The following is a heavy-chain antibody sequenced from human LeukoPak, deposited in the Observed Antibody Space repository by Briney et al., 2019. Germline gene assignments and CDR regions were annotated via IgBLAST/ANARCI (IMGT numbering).Heavy chain of an antibody. Sequence: KASETLCLTCTVSGGSFSSSSYYWGCIRQPPGKGLEWIGSIYYSGSTYYNPSLKSRVTISVDTSKNQFSLKLSSVTAADTAMYYCARYSGSYLYYFDYWGQGTLVTVSS. CDR2: IYYSGST. CDR3: ARYSGSYLYYFDY. CDR1: GGSFSSSSYY. V-gene: IGHV4-39*01. D-gene: IGHD1-26*01. J-gene: IGHJ4*02.